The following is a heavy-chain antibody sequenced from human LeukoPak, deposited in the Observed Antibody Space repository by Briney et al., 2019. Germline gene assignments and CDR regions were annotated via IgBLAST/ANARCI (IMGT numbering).Heavy chain of an antibody. CDR2: VYISGST. J-gene: IGHJ4*02. CDR1: GGSISSYY. CDR3: ARDFLLQSERLFDY. Sequence: MAAETLSLTCTVSGGSISSYYWSWLRQPAGKGLEWIGRVYISGSTNYNPSLKSRVTMLVDTSKNQFSLRLNSVNAADTAVYYCARDFLLQSERLFDYWGRGTLVTVSS. V-gene: IGHV4-4*07. D-gene: IGHD4-11*01.